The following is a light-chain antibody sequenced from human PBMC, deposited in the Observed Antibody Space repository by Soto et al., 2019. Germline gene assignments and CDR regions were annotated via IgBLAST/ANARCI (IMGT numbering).Light chain of an antibody. J-gene: IGLJ2*01. CDR1: HIGSKS. Sequence: SYELSQPPSVSVAPGKTARITCGGNHIGSKSVHWYQQKPGQAPVLVIYYDSDRPSGIPERFSGANSGNTATLTISRVEAGDEADYYCQVWDSSSDHPVFGGGTKLTFL. V-gene: IGLV3-21*04. CDR2: YDS. CDR3: QVWDSSSDHPV.